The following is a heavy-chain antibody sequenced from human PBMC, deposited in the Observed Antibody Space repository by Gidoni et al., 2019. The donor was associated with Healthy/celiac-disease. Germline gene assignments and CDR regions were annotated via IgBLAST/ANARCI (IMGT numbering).Heavy chain of an antibody. D-gene: IGHD3-22*01. V-gene: IGHV4-34*01. Sequence: QVQLQQWGAGLLKPSETLSLTCAVYGGSFRVYYWSWIRQPPGKGLEWIGEINHSGSTNYNPSLKSRVTISVDTSKNQFSLKLSSVTAADTAVYYCARGPYYDSSRYYVSWGQGTLVTVSS. CDR2: INHSGST. CDR1: GGSFRVYY. CDR3: ARGPYYDSSRYYVS. J-gene: IGHJ5*02.